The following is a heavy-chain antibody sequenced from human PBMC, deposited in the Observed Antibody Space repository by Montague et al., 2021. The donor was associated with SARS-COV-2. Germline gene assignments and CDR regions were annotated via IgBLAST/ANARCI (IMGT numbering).Heavy chain of an antibody. V-gene: IGHV4-59*08. J-gene: IGHJ5*02. CDR1: GASIMGYH. CDR2: VRDSGTT. Sequence: SETLSLTCGVSGASIMGYHWSWVRKPPGRGLEWIGDVRDSGTTNYNPSLNNRITISIDTSKAQFSLILTSVDAADTAVYYCARFFRVGPSSAFDHWGQGILVTVSS. CDR3: ARFFRVGPSSAFDH. D-gene: IGHD3-10*01.